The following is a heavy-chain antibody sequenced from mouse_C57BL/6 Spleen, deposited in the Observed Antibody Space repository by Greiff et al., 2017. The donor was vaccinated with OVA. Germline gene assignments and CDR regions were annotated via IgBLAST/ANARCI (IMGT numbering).Heavy chain of an antibody. CDR3: ARRYDYDWYFDV. CDR1: GFTFSSYT. J-gene: IGHJ1*03. Sequence: EVKLVESGGGLVKPGGSLKLSCAASGFTFSSYTMSWVRQTPEKRLEWVATISGGGGNTYYPDSVKGRFTISRGNAKNTLYLQMSSLRSEDTALYYCARRYDYDWYFDVWGTGTTVTVSS. CDR2: ISGGGGNT. D-gene: IGHD2-4*01. V-gene: IGHV5-9*01.